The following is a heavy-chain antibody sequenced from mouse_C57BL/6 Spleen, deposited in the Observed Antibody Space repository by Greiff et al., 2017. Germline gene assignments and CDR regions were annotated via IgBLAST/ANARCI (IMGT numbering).Heavy chain of an antibody. CDR1: GFSFNTYA. D-gene: IGHD2-5*01. V-gene: IGHV10-1*01. CDR2: IRSKSNNYAT. J-gene: IGHJ4*01. Sequence: EVKLVESGGGLVQPKGSLKLSCAASGFSFNTYAMNWVRQAPGKGLEWVARIRSKSNNYATYYADSVKDRFTISRDDSESMLYLQMNNLKTEDTAMYYCVRHDHDSNYGDYWGQGTSGTVSS. CDR3: VRHDHDSNYGDY.